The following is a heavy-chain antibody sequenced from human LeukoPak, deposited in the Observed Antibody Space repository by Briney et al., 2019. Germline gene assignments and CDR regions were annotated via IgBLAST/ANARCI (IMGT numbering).Heavy chain of an antibody. V-gene: IGHV4-34*01. CDR1: GGSFSGYY. CDR2: INHSGST. CDR3: ARGPIGSYGGYVP. D-gene: IGHD5-12*01. Sequence: SETLSLTCAVYGGSFSGYYWSWIRRPPGQGLEWIGEINHSGSTNYNPSLKSRVTISVDTSKNQFSLKLSSVTAADTAVYYCARGPIGSYGGYVPWGQGTLVTVSS. J-gene: IGHJ5*02.